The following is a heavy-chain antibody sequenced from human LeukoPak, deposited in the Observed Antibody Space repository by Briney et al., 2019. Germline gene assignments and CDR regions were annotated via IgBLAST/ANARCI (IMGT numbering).Heavy chain of an antibody. CDR1: GYTFTDYY. V-gene: IGHV1-2*02. CDR3: ARDIYSSGSFDV. Sequence: ASVKVSCKASGYTFTDYYMYWVRQAPGQGLEWMGWINPNSGGTNYAQKFQGRVTMTRDTSISTAYMELTSLTSDDTAVYYCARDIYSSGSFDVWGLGTVVTVSS. J-gene: IGHJ3*01. CDR2: INPNSGGT. D-gene: IGHD6-19*01.